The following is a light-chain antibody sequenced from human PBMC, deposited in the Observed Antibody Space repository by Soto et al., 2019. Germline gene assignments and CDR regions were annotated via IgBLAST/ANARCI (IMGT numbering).Light chain of an antibody. CDR3: SSYTSFKTLV. CDR1: SSDVGGYKY. J-gene: IGLJ1*01. V-gene: IGLV2-14*01. CDR2: DVT. Sequence: QLVLTQPASVSESPGQSITISCTGSSSDVGGYKYVSWYQQHPGKAPKLLIYDVTNRPSGVSNRFSGSKSGYTASLTISGLQSEDEADYYCSSYTSFKTLVFGTGTKLNVL.